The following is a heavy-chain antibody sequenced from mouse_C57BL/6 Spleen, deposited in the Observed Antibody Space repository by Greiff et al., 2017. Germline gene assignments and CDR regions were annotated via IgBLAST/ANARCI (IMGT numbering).Heavy chain of an antibody. CDR3: ARKFGTVEKDFDY. J-gene: IGHJ2*01. CDR2: IYPGSGST. Sequence: VQLQQPGAELVKPGASVKMSCKASGYTFTSYWITWVKQRPGQGLEWIGDIYPGSGSTNYNEKFKSKATLTVDTSSSTAYMQLSSLTSEDSAVYYCARKFGTVEKDFDYWGQGTTLTVSA. V-gene: IGHV1-55*01. CDR1: GYTFTSYW. D-gene: IGHD1-1*01.